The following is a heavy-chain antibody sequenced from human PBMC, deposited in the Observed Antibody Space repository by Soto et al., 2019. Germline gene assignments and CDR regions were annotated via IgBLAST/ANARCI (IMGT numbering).Heavy chain of an antibody. D-gene: IGHD3-22*01. CDR2: ISAYNGNT. J-gene: IGHJ4*02. CDR1: GYTFTSYG. V-gene: IGHV1-18*01. CDR3: ARDPSKGHDSSGYYPGY. Sequence: ASVKVSCKASGYTFTSYGISWVRQAPGQGLEWMGWISAYNGNTNYAQKLQGRVTMTTDTSTSTAYMELRSLRSDDTAVYYCARDPSKGHDSSGYYPGYWCQGILVTVS.